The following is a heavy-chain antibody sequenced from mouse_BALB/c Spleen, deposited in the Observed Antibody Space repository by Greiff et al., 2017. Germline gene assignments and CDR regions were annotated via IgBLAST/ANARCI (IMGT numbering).Heavy chain of an antibody. V-gene: IGHV5-9-3*01. CDR3: ARDYDYDGPFAY. Sequence: EVKVVESGGGLVKPGGSLKLSCAASGFTFSSYAMSWVRQTPEKRLEWVATISSGGSYTYYPDSVKGRFTISRDNAKNTLYLQMSSLRSEDTAMYYCARDYDYDGPFAYWGQGTLVTVSA. CDR2: ISSGGSYT. D-gene: IGHD2-4*01. J-gene: IGHJ3*01. CDR1: GFTFSSYA.